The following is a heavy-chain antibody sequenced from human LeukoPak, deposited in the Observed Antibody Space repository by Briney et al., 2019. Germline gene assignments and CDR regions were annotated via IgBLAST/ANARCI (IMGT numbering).Heavy chain of an antibody. CDR2: IYYSGST. CDR1: GGSISRYY. CDR3: ARVWSGHDVFDI. J-gene: IGHJ3*02. D-gene: IGHD3-3*01. V-gene: IGHV4-59*01. Sequence: SETLSLTCTVSGGSISRYYWSWIRQPPGKGLEWIGYIYYSGSTNYKPSLKSRVTISVDASKNQFSLKLRSVTAADTAVYYCARVWSGHDVFDIWGQGTMVTVSS.